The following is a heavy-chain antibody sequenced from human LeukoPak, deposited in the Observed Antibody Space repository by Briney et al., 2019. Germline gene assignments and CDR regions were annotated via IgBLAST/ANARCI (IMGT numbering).Heavy chain of an antibody. D-gene: IGHD3-10*01. CDR2: MNPNSGNA. Sequence: ASVKVSCKASGYTFTSYDISWVRQATGQGLEWMGWMNPNSGNAGYAQRFQGRVTMTRNNSISTAYMELTSLRSEDTAVYYCGRPLQRGSWTQRALDYWGQGALVTVSS. V-gene: IGHV1-8*01. J-gene: IGHJ4*02. CDR1: GYTFTSYD. CDR3: GRPLQRGSWTQRALDY.